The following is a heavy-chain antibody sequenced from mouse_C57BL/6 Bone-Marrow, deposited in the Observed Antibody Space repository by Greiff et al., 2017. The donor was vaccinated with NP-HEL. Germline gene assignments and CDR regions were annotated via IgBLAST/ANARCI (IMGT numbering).Heavy chain of an antibody. D-gene: IGHD2-4*01. J-gene: IGHJ3*01. CDR3: ARLYYDYAWFAY. CDR2: ISDGGSYT. Sequence: EVQRVESGGGLVKPGGSLKLSCAASGFTFSSYAMSWVRQTPEKRLEWVATISDGGSYTYYPDNVKGRFTISRDNAKNNLYLQMSHLKSEDTAMYYCARLYYDYAWFAYWGQGTLVTVSA. V-gene: IGHV5-4*01. CDR1: GFTFSSYA.